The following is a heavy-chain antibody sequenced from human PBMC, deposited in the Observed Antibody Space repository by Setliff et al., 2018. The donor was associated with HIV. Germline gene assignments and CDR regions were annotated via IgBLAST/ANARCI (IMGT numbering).Heavy chain of an antibody. V-gene: IGHV1-2*02. J-gene: IGHJ5*02. CDR3: ARQLSNSLES. CDR2: IDPNNGDT. Sequence: ASVKVSCKASGYTFTDYFLHWVRQAPGQGLEWMGWIDPNNGDTTIPRRFQGRVTMTRDTSINTVYMQLSGLRPDDTAVYYCARQLSNSLESWGQGSLVTVSS. D-gene: IGHD3-3*01. CDR1: GYTFTDYF.